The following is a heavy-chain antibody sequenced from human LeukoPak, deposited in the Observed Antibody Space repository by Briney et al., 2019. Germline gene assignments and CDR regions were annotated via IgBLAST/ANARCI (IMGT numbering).Heavy chain of an antibody. CDR3: ARRSSARHLYLDFDY. CDR2: IYYRGTT. Sequence: SETLSLTCTVSGGSISSYYWSWIRQPPGKGLEWIGYIYYRGTTNYNPSLKSRVTISVDTSKNHFSLRLNSVTAADTAVYYCARRSSARHLYLDFDYWGQGALVTVPS. D-gene: IGHD2-2*02. CDR1: GGSISSYY. J-gene: IGHJ4*02. V-gene: IGHV4-59*08.